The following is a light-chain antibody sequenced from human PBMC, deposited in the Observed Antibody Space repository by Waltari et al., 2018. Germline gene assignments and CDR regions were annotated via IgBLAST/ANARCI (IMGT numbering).Light chain of an antibody. CDR1: ASNIGTNY. Sequence: QSVLTQPPSASGTPGQTITISCSGSASNIGTNYCYCYQPLPGVAPNLLIYRNSQRPSGVPDRFSGSKTSKSASLAINGLRSEDEANYYCAAWDDTLRMVFGGGTKLTVL. CDR3: AAWDDTLRMV. V-gene: IGLV1-47*01. J-gene: IGLJ2*01. CDR2: RNS.